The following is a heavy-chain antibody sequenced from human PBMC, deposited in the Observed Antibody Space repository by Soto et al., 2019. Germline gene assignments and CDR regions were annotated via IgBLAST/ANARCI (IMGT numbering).Heavy chain of an antibody. CDR3: ARGPAAKKSWFHP. CDR2: VSANGFAT. V-gene: IGHV3-23*01. J-gene: IGHJ5*02. CDR1: GFPFSSYT. Sequence: GGSLRLSCAVSGFPFSSYTMNWVRQAPGKGLEWVASVSANGFATYYADSVNGRFTISRDNSKSTLDLQMESLRPDDKAVYYWARGPAAKKSWFHPWGQGPRVPVS. D-gene: IGHD6-13*01.